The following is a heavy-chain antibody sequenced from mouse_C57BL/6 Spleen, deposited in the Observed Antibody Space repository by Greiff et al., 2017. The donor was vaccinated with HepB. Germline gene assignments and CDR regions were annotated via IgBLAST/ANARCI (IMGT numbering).Heavy chain of an antibody. CDR3: ARWDGAMDY. CDR2: ISYDGSN. J-gene: IGHJ4*01. D-gene: IGHD4-1*01. CDR1: GYSITSGYY. Sequence: ESGPGLVKPSQSLSLTCSVTGYSITSGYYWNWIRQFPGNKLEWMGYISYDGSNNYNPSLKNRISITRDTSKNQFFLKLNSVTTEDTATYYCARWDGAMDYWGQGTSVTVSS. V-gene: IGHV3-6*01.